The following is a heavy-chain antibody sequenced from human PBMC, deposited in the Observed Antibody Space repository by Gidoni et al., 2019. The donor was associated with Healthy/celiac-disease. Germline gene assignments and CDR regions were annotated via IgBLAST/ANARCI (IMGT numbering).Heavy chain of an antibody. Sequence: EVQRGESGGGLVQPGRSLILSGTASGYTFGDYAMSWVRQAPGKGLECVGFIRSKAYGGTTEYAASVKGRFTISRDDSKSIAYLQMNSLKTEDTAVYYCTRPLGFDYYHGMDVWGQGTTVTVSS. CDR1: GYTFGDYA. J-gene: IGHJ6*02. V-gene: IGHV3-49*04. D-gene: IGHD2-15*01. CDR2: IRSKAYGGTT. CDR3: TRPLGFDYYHGMDV.